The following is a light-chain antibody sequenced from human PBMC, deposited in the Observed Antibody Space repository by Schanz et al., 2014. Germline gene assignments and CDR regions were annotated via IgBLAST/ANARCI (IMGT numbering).Light chain of an antibody. Sequence: QLVLTQSSSASASLGSSVKLTCTLSSGHSTYIIAWHQQQPGKAPRYLMRLEGSGSYNKGSGVPDRFSGSSSGADRYLTISNLQFEDEADYYCETWDDNALVFGGGTKLTVL. CDR1: SGHSTYI. CDR3: ETWDDNALV. J-gene: IGLJ3*02. CDR2: LEGSGSY. V-gene: IGLV4-60*02.